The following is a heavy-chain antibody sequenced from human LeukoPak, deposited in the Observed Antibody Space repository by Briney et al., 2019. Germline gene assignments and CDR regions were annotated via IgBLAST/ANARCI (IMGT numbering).Heavy chain of an antibody. CDR3: ARDHAMSIAARSVLGYFDY. J-gene: IGHJ4*02. V-gene: IGHV3-53*05. CDR2: IYSGGST. Sequence: GGSLRLSCAASGFTVSSNYMSWVRQAPGKGLEWVSVIYSGGSTYYADSVKGRFTISRDNSKNTLYLQMNSLRAEDTAVYYCARDHAMSIAARSVLGYFDYWGQGTLVTVSS. D-gene: IGHD6-6*01. CDR1: GFTVSSNY.